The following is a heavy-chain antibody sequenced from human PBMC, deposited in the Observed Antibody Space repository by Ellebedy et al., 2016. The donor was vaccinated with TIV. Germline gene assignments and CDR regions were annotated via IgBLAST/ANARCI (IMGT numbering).Heavy chain of an antibody. CDR2: IIATGSYI. V-gene: IGHV3-21*01. CDR3: ARESIGDYFDY. CDR1: GFTFSSYS. J-gene: IGHJ4*02. Sequence: GESLKISCAASGFTFSSYSMNWVRQAPGKGLEWVASIIATGSYIYYEDSLKGRFTISRDNAKNSLYLQMNSLRADDTAVYYCARESIGDYFDYWGQGTLVTVSS. D-gene: IGHD6-6*01.